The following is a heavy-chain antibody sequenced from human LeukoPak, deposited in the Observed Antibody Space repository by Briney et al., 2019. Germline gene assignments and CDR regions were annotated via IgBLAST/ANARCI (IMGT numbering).Heavy chain of an antibody. D-gene: IGHD3-22*01. CDR2: ISYDGSNE. CDR1: GFTFSSYG. CDR3: ARALVVPY. Sequence: GRSLRLSCAASGFTFSSYGMHWVRQAPGKGLEWVALISYDGSNEYYADSVKGRFTISRDNAKNTLYLQMNSLRAEDTAVYYCARALVVPYWGQGTLVTVSS. J-gene: IGHJ4*02. V-gene: IGHV3-30*03.